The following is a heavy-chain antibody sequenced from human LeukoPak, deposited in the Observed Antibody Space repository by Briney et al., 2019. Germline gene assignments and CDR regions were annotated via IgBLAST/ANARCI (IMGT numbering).Heavy chain of an antibody. V-gene: IGHV3-23*01. Sequence: GGSLRLSCAASGFTFSSYAMSWVRQTPGKGLEWVSGISGSGGSTYYADSVKGRFTISRDNSKNTLYLQMNSLRAEDTAVHYCAKDSQSPNTPRYSSGWYPDYWGQGTLVTVSS. J-gene: IGHJ4*02. CDR2: ISGSGGST. D-gene: IGHD6-19*01. CDR1: GFTFSSYA. CDR3: AKDSQSPNTPRYSSGWYPDY.